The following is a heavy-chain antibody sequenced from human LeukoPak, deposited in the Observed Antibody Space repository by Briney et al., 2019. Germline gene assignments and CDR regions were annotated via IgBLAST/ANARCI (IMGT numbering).Heavy chain of an antibody. CDR2: MNPNSGDT. D-gene: IGHD3-10*01. V-gene: IGHV1-8*01. J-gene: IGHJ4*02. CDR1: GYTFTSYH. Sequence: GASVKVSCKASGYTFTSYHINWARQATGQGLEWMGWMNPNSGDTGYVQKFQGRVTMTRNTSISTAYMELSSLRSEDTAIYYCARGGFGSGSHFDYWGQGTLVTASS. CDR3: ARGGFGSGSHFDY.